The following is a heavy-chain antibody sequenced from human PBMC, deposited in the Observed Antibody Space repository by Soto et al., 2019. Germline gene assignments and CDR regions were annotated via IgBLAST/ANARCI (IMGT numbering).Heavy chain of an antibody. CDR2: SSIDGVNK. CDR3: ARARRSSSWTTNA. Sequence: QVQLLESGGGVVQPGGSLRLSCEVSGFNFSGYGMNWVRQAPGKGLEWVAFSSIDGVNKYNAESVKGRFTISRDNSKNILYLQMNSLREGDTGVYYCARARRSSSWTTNAWGPGTLVTVSS. CDR1: GFNFSGYG. V-gene: IGHV3-30*13. J-gene: IGHJ5*02. D-gene: IGHD6-6*01.